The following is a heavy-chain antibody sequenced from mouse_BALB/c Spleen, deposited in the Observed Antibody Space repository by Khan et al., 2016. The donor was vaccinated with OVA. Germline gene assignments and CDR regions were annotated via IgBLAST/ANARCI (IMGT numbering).Heavy chain of an antibody. CDR3: AGEGRVAY. Sequence: VQLQESGAELVRPGVSVKISCKGSGYTFTDYAMHWVKQSHAKSLEWFGVISTYYGDADYNQKFKGKATMTVDKSSSTSNVELARLTSTDSAICDCAGEGRVAYWGQGTLVTVSA. CDR1: GYTFTDYA. CDR2: ISTYYGDA. J-gene: IGHJ3*01. V-gene: IGHV1S137*01.